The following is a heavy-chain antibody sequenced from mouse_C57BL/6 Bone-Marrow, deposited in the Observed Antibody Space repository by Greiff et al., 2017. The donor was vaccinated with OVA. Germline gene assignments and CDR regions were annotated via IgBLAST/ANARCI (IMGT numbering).Heavy chain of an antibody. J-gene: IGHJ1*03. CDR3: ARVGYDDYDGEYFDD. V-gene: IGHV1-63*01. CDR1: GYTFTNYW. CDR2: IYPGGGYT. Sequence: VQLQQSGAELVRPGTSVKMSCKASGYTFTNYWIGWAKQRPGHGLEWIGDIYPGGGYTNYNETFKGKATLTADKSASTAYMQFSSLTSEESAIYYCARVGYDDYDGEYFDDWGKGTTVTVSS. D-gene: IGHD2-4*01.